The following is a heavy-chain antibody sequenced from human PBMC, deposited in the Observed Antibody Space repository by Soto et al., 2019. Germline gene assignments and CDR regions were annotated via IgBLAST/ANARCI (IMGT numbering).Heavy chain of an antibody. J-gene: IGHJ4*02. D-gene: IGHD2-2*01. V-gene: IGHV1-18*01. CDR2: ISAYNGNT. CDR1: GYTYTSYG. CDR3: ARVGVVPAAMYYFDY. Sequence: ASVQVSCKTSGYTYTSYGINWVRQAPRQGLEWMGWISAYNGNTNYAQKLQGRVTMTTDTSTSTAYMELRSLRSDDTAVYYCARVGVVPAAMYYFDYWGQGTLVTVSS.